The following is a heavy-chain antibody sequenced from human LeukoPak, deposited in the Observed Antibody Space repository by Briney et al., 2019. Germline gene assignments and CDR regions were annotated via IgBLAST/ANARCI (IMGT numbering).Heavy chain of an antibody. V-gene: IGHV3-7*01. J-gene: IGHJ4*02. CDR3: ARDSVRGVLYDY. CDR1: GFTFSSYS. Sequence: GGSLRLSCAASGFTFSSYSMNWVRQAPGKRLEWVANIKEDGSEKNYVDSVKGRFIISRDNTKNSLYLQMNSLRDEDTAVYYCARDSVRGVLYDYWGQGTLVTVSS. CDR2: IKEDGSEK. D-gene: IGHD3-10*01.